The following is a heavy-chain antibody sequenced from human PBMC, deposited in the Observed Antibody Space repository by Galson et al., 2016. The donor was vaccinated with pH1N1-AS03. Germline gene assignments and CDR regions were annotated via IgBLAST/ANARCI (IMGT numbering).Heavy chain of an antibody. Sequence: SETLSLTCSVSGGSIRNYYWSWIRQPPGKGLEWIGHIFYSGTTIYNSSLKSRVTILVDTSKNHFPLRLSSVTAADTAVCYCARHDPPGDYGGTHWYVDLWGRGTLVTVSS. D-gene: IGHD4-17*01. V-gene: IGHV4-59*08. CDR1: GGSIRNYY. CDR3: ARHDPPGDYGGTHWYVDL. J-gene: IGHJ2*01. CDR2: IFYSGTT.